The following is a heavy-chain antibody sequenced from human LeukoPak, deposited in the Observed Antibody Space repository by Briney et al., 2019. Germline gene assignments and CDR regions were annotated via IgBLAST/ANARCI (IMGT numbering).Heavy chain of an antibody. J-gene: IGHJ4*02. CDR3: AKSPTHEWPNCFDY. V-gene: IGHV3-23*01. CDR1: GFTFSSYA. Sequence: PGGSLRLSCAASGFTFSSYAMSWVRQAPGKGREWVSAISVSGGSTYYADSAKSRFTISRNNSNNTLYLQMNSLRTEDTAVYYCAKSPTHEWPNCFDYWGQGTLVTVSS. D-gene: IGHD3-3*01. CDR2: ISVSGGST.